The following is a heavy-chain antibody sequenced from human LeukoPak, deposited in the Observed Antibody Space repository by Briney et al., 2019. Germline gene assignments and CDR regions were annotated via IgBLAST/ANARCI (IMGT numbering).Heavy chain of an antibody. CDR3: ARGREKYMDYFDY. J-gene: IGHJ4*02. D-gene: IGHD6-6*01. CDR1: GYTFAAYY. CDR2: INPNSGGT. V-gene: IGHV1-2*02. Sequence: ASVKVSCKASGYTFAAYYMHWVRQAPGQGLEWMEWINPNSGGTNYAQKFQGRVTMTRDTSISTAYMELSRLKSDDTAVYYCARGREKYMDYFDYWGQGTLVTVSS.